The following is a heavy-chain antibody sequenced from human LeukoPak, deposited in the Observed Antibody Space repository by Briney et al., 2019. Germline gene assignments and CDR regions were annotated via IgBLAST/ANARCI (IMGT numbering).Heavy chain of an antibody. CDR2: IYYSGST. Sequence: PSETLSLTCAVYGGSFSGYYWSWIRQPPGKGLEWIGYIYYSGSTNYNPSLKSRVTISVDTSKNQFSLKLSSVTAADTAVYYCATMRRGIIGPPFDYWGQGSLVTVSS. CDR3: ATMRRGIIGPPFDY. D-gene: IGHD3-10*01. J-gene: IGHJ4*02. CDR1: GGSFSGYY. V-gene: IGHV4-59*01.